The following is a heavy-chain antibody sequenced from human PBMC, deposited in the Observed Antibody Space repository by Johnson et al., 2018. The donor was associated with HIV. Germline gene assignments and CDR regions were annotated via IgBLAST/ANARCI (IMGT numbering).Heavy chain of an antibody. D-gene: IGHD3-16*01. CDR1: GFTFSSYG. J-gene: IGHJ3*02. CDR2: IRYDGSNK. CDR3: GSLGDGHQKGAFEI. Sequence: QVQLVESGGGLVQPGGSLRLSCAASGFTFSSYGMHWVRQAPGKGLEWVAFIRYDGSNKYYADSVKGRFTISRDNSKNTLYLQMNSLRVEDTAVYFCGSLGDGHQKGAFEICGHGTMVTVSS. V-gene: IGHV3-30*02.